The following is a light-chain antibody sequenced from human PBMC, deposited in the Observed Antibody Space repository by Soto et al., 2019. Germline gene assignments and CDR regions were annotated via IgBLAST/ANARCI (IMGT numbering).Light chain of an antibody. V-gene: IGKV1-39*01. CDR1: QSITGY. J-gene: IGKJ1*01. Sequence: DIQVNQSPSALSAYEGDRVTITCRESQSITGYLNWYQQKPAKVTTLLIYAESTLQSGVPSRFSGSGSGTDFTITISSLQAEDSAPYYCPQSLIALWTFGHGTNVDIK. CDR2: AES. CDR3: PQSLIALWT.